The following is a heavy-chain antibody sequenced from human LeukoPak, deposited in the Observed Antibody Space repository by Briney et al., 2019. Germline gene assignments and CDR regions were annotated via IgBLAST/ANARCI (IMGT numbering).Heavy chain of an antibody. CDR3: ARALSRSHYGMDV. Sequence: PETLSLTCAVYGGSFSGYYWSWIRQPPGKGLEWIGEINHSGSTNYNPSLKSRVTISVDTSKNQFSLKLSSVTAADTAVYYCARALSRSHYGMDVWGQGTTVTVSS. V-gene: IGHV4-34*01. CDR1: GGSFSGYY. CDR2: INHSGST. J-gene: IGHJ6*02. D-gene: IGHD3-16*01.